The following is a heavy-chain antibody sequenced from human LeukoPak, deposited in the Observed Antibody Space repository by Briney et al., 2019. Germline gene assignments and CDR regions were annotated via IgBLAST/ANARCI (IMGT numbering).Heavy chain of an antibody. V-gene: IGHV4-59*08. CDR1: GGSMSSYY. Sequence: SETLSLTCTVSGGSMSSYYWSWIRQPPGKELEGIGYVYYSGSTNNNPSLKSRVTIPVHTSKNEYSVKMSSVTAADTAVYYCARGARAGYNLDPFDYWGQGTLVTVSS. D-gene: IGHD5-24*01. CDR3: ARGARAGYNLDPFDY. CDR2: VYYSGST. J-gene: IGHJ4*02.